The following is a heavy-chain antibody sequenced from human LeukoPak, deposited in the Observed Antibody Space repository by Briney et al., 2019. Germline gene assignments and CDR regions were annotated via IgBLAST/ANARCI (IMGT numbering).Heavy chain of an antibody. CDR1: GGSISSGGYS. D-gene: IGHD1-1*01. V-gene: IGHV4-30-2*01. CDR2: IYHSGST. CDR3: ARYTQLVYFDY. Sequence: SETLSLTCAVSGGSISSGGYSWSWIRQPPGKGLEWIGYIYHSGSTYYNPSLKSRVTISVDRSKNQFSLKLSSVTAADTAVYYCARYTQLVYFDYWGQGTLVTVSS. J-gene: IGHJ4*02.